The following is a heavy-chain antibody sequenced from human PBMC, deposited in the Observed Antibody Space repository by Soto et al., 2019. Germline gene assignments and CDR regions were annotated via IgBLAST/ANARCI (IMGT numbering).Heavy chain of an antibody. D-gene: IGHD6-6*01. CDR2: ISSSSSYI. Sequence: EVQLVESGGGLVKPGGSLRLSCAASGFTFSSYSMNWVRQAPGKGLEWVSSISSSSSYIYYADSVKGRFIISRDNAKNSLYLQMNSLRAEDTAVYYCARDSSSSGYYYYYGMDVWGQGTTVTVSS. CDR3: ARDSSSSGYYYYYGMDV. J-gene: IGHJ6*02. CDR1: GFTFSSYS. V-gene: IGHV3-21*01.